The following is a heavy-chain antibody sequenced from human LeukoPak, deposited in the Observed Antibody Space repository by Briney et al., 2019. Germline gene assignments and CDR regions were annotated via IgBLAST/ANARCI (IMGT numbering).Heavy chain of an antibody. Sequence: WGWLRQPPGKGPEWLATIYYTGSTYYNPSLKSRVTISIDTSKNQFSLRLTSVTATDTAVYHCARHSGSGSLSRPFDPWGQGTLVTVSS. CDR2: IYYTGST. J-gene: IGHJ5*02. CDR3: ARHSGSGSLSRPFDP. V-gene: IGHV4-39*01. D-gene: IGHD3-10*01.